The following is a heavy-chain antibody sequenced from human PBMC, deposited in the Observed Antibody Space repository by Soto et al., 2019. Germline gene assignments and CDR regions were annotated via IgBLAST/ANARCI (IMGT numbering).Heavy chain of an antibody. CDR2: IVPIYRTA. Sequence: SVKVSCKASGGTFSSYRINWVRQAPGQGLEWVGGIVPIYRTADYAQKFQGRVTITADESARTSYMELRSLKSQDTAVYYCARDSSGSLRYYGMDVWGQGTTVTVSS. CDR3: ARDSSGSLRYYGMDV. V-gene: IGHV1-69*13. CDR1: GGTFSSYR. J-gene: IGHJ6*02. D-gene: IGHD3-22*01.